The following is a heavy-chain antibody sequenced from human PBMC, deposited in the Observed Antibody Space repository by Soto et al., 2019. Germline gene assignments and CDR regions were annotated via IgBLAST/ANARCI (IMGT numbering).Heavy chain of an antibody. CDR1: GGSISSNNYF. Sequence: PSETLSLTCTVSGGSISSNNYFWGWIRQPPGKGLEWIGSIYYSGSTYYNPSLKSRLTMSVDTSKNQFSLKLSSVTAADTAVYYCARCGIDQGSSLQVNNQIDYWGQGTLVTVSS. CDR3: ARCGIDQGSSLQVNNQIDY. D-gene: IGHD1-26*01. CDR2: IYYSGST. J-gene: IGHJ4*02. V-gene: IGHV4-39*01.